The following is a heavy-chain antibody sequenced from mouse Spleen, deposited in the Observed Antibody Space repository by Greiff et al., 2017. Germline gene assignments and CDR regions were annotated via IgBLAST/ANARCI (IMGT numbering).Heavy chain of an antibody. CDR2: ISNGGGST. V-gene: IGHV5-12*02. J-gene: IGHJ1*01. Sequence: EVKLVESGGGLVQPGGSLKLSCATSGFTFSDYYMYWVRQTPEKRLEWVAYISNGGGSTYYPDTVKGRFTISRDNAKNTLYLQMSRPKSEDTAMYYCARGGYDGYYWYFDVWGAGTTVTVSS. D-gene: IGHD2-3*01. CDR1: GFTFSDYY. CDR3: ARGGYDGYYWYFDV.